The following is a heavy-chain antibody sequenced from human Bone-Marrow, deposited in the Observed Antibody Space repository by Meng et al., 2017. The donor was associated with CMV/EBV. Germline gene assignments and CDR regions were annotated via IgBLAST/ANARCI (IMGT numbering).Heavy chain of an antibody. D-gene: IGHD3-10*01. CDR3: AREGGLLWFGEPWGGPDY. CDR1: GGSISSGGYY. CDR2: IYYSGST. Sequence: LILSCTVSGGSISSGGYYWSWIRQHPGKGLAWIGYIYYSGSTYYNPSLKSRVTISVDTSKNQFSLKLSSVTAADTAVYYCAREGGLLWFGEPWGGPDYWGQGTLVTVSS. J-gene: IGHJ4*02. V-gene: IGHV4-31*03.